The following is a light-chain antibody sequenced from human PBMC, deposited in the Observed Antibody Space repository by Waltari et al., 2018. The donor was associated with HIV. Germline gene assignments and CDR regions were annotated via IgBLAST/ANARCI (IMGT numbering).Light chain of an antibody. Sequence: EKVMTQSPGTLSLSPGDRATLSCRASQSVGNNYLAWYQQKPGQAPRLLIYGASSRATGIPDRFSGSGSGTDFTLTINRLEPEDFAVYYCQRYGGSYSFGQGTNLEIK. J-gene: IGKJ2*01. CDR3: QRYGGSYS. CDR2: GAS. CDR1: QSVGNNY. V-gene: IGKV3-20*01.